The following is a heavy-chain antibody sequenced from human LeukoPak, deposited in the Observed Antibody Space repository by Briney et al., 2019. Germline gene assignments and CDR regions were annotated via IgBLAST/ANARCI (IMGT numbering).Heavy chain of an antibody. V-gene: IGHV3-21*01. CDR2: ISSGSNNI. D-gene: IGHD2-2*01. Sequence: GGSLRLSCAASGFTFSTYTMNWVRQAPGKGLEWVSSISSGSNNINYADSVKGRFTISRDNAMNSVHLQMNSLRVEDTAVYYCARGYQRPDYWGQGTLITVSS. CDR1: GFTFSTYT. CDR3: ARGYQRPDY. J-gene: IGHJ4*02.